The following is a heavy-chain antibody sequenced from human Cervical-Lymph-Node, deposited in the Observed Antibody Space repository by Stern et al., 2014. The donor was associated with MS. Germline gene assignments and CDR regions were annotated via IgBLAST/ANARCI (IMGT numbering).Heavy chain of an antibody. CDR3: ARVGDDILTGYPYGMDV. CDR2: INTNTGDP. V-gene: IGHV7-4-1*02. Sequence: VQLVESGSELKRPGGSVKVSCKASGYTFINYAMNWVRQAPGQGLEWMGWINTNTGDPTYAQGFIGRFVFSLDTSVSTAYLQISSLKAEDTAVYYCARVGDDILTGYPYGMDVWGQGTTVTVSS. CDR1: GYTFINYA. D-gene: IGHD3-9*01. J-gene: IGHJ6*02.